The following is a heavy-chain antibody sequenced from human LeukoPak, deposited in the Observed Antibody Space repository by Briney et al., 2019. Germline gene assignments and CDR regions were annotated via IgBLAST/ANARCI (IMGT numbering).Heavy chain of an antibody. Sequence: PGRPLRLSCAASGFTFSSYAMHWVRQAPGKGLEWVAVISYDGSNKYYADSVKGRFTISRDNSKNTLYLQMNSLRAEDTAVYYCARDHRPYYYDSMTYWGQGTLVTVSS. D-gene: IGHD3-22*01. CDR3: ARDHRPYYYDSMTY. CDR2: ISYDGSNK. V-gene: IGHV3-30-3*01. J-gene: IGHJ4*02. CDR1: GFTFSSYA.